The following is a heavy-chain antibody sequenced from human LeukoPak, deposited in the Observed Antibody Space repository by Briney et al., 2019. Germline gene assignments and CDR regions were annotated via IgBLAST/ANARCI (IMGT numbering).Heavy chain of an antibody. CDR1: GGSISSYY. J-gene: IGHJ4*02. V-gene: IGHV4-4*07. CDR2: MYTSGST. Sequence: SETLSLTCTVSGGSISSYYWSWIRQPAGKGLEWIGRMYTSGSTNYNPSLKSRVTISVDKSKNQFSLKLSSVTAADTAVYYCARAGYDILTGYYSSSIDYWGQGTLVTVSS. D-gene: IGHD3-9*01. CDR3: ARAGYDILTGYYSSSIDY.